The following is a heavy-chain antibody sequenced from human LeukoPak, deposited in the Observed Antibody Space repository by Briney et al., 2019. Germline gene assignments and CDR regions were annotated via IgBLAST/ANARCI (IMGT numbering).Heavy chain of an antibody. J-gene: IGHJ3*02. CDR3: ARDHSGSPAAFDI. V-gene: IGHV1-18*01. CDR2: ISAYNGNT. D-gene: IGHD6-13*01. Sequence: ASMKVSCKASGYTFTNYGITWVRQAPGQGLEWMGWISAYNGNTNYAQNFQGRVTMTTDTSTSTAYMELRSLRSDDTAVYYCARDHSGSPAAFDIWGQGTTVTVSS. CDR1: GYTFTNYG.